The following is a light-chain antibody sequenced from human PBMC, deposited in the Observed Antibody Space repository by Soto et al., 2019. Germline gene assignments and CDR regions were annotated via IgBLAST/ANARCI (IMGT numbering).Light chain of an antibody. V-gene: IGKV3-20*01. Sequence: EIVLTQSPGTLSLSTGERATLSCRASQSVSSSYLAWYQQKPGQAPRPLIYGASSRATGIPDRFSGSGSGTDFTLTISRLEPEDFAVYYCQQYGSSPYTFGQG. CDR2: GAS. J-gene: IGKJ2*01. CDR3: QQYGSSPYT. CDR1: QSVSSSY.